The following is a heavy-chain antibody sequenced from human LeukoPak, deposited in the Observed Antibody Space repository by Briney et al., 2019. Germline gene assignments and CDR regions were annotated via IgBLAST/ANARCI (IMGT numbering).Heavy chain of an antibody. V-gene: IGHV4-59*12. CDR2: IHSSGST. CDR3: ARGYCSDGSCYHFDY. J-gene: IGHJ4*02. Sequence: SETLSLTCTVSGGSISSYYWSWIRQPPGKGLEWIGYIHSSGSTKYYPSLKTRVTFSVDTSKNQFSLRLKSVTAADTAVYYCARGYCSDGSCYHFDYWGQGTLVTVSS. D-gene: IGHD2-15*01. CDR1: GGSISSYY.